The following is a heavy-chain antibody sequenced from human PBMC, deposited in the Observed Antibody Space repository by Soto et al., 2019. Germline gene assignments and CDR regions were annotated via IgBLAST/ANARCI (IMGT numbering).Heavy chain of an antibody. J-gene: IGHJ6*02. CDR3: AREETAWPLAYGLDV. CDR1: GFAFSTFS. D-gene: IGHD2-21*02. CDR2: IGTRGDI. Sequence: PGGSLRLSCAASGFAFSTFSMHWVRQAPGKGLEWVSSIGTRGDIYYADSVKGRFTISRDNAKNSLSLQMNSLRAEDTGVYYWAREETAWPLAYGLDVWGQGTTVTVS. V-gene: IGHV3-21*01.